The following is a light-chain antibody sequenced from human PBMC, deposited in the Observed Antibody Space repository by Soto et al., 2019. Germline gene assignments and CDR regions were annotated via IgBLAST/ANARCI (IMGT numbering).Light chain of an antibody. CDR2: GNN. V-gene: IGLV1-40*01. CDR3: QSYDSSLSGYV. Sequence: QSVLTQPPSVSGAPGQRVTISCTGSSSNIGAGYDVHWYQQLPGTAPKLLRYGNNNRPSGVPDRISGSKSGTSASLAITGLQAEDEADYYCQSYDSSLSGYVFRTGTKV. J-gene: IGLJ1*01. CDR1: SSNIGAGYD.